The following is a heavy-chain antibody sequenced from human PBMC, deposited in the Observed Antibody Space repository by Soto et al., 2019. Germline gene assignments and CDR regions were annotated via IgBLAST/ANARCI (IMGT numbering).Heavy chain of an antibody. CDR2: INSDGSST. CDR1: GFTFSSYW. V-gene: IGHV3-74*01. CDR3: VRTSLVVAAATREDY. J-gene: IGHJ4*02. D-gene: IGHD2-15*01. Sequence: EVQLVESGGGLVQPGGSLRLSCAASGFTFSSYWMHWVRQAPGKGPVWVSRINSDGSSTSYADSVKGRFTISRDNAKNTLYLQMNSLRAEDTAVYYCVRTSLVVAAATREDYWGQGTLVTFSS.